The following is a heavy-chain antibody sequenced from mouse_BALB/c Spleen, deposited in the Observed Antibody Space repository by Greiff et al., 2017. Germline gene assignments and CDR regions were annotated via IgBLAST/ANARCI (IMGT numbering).Heavy chain of an antibody. J-gene: IGHJ2*01. CDR2: ISSGGSYT. CDR1: GFTFSSYA. D-gene: IGHD2-4*01. CDR3: ARRGMISYYFDY. Sequence: EVMLVESGGGLVKPGGSLKLSCAASGFTFSSYAMSWVRQTPEKRLEWVATISSGGSYTYYPDSVKGRFTISRDNAKNTLYLQMSSLRSEDTAMYYCARRGMISYYFDYWGQGTTLTVSS. V-gene: IGHV5-9-1*01.